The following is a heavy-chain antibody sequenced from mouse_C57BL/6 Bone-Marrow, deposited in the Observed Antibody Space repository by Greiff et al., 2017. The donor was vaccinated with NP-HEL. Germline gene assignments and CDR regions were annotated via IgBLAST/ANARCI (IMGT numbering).Heavy chain of an antibody. CDR3: ARSGVYYDGSSPFAY. J-gene: IGHJ3*01. V-gene: IGHV1-9*01. D-gene: IGHD1-1*01. CDR1: GYTFTGYW. CDR2: ILPGSGRT. Sequence: VQLVESGAELMKPGASVKLSCKATGYTFTGYWIEWVKQRPGHGLEWIGEILPGSGRTNYNEKFKGQATFTADTSSNTAYSQLSSLTTEDSAIYYCARSGVYYDGSSPFAYWGQGTLVTVSA.